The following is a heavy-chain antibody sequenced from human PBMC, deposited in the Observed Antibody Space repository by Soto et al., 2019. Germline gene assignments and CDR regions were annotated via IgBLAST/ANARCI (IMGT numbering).Heavy chain of an antibody. CDR3: ARAYSDAFDI. V-gene: IGHV3-11*01. CDR1: GFTFSDYY. D-gene: IGHD2-15*01. Sequence: PGESLRLSCAASGFTFSDYYMTWIRQAPGKGLEWVSYISSSGTGIYYADSVKGRFTISRDNAKNSLYLQMSSLRAEDTAVYYCARAYSDAFDIWGQGTVVTVS. J-gene: IGHJ3*02. CDR2: ISSSGTGI.